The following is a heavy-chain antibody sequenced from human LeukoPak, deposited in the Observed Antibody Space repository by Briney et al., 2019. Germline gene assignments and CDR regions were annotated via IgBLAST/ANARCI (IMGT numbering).Heavy chain of an antibody. CDR1: DGSISSSSYY. CDR3: ARGQWFRAF. J-gene: IGHJ4*02. Sequence: PSETLSLTCTVSDGSISSSSYYWGWIRQPPGKGLEWIGSGYYSGNTYYTPSLKSRVTISVDMSKNQFSLKLRSVTAADTAAYYCARGQWFRAFWSRGTPVTVSS. CDR2: GYYSGNT. D-gene: IGHD3-10*01. V-gene: IGHV4-39*07.